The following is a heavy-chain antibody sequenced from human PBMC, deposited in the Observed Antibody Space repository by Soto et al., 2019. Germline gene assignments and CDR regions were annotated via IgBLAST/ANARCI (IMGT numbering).Heavy chain of an antibody. V-gene: IGHV4-61*01. CDR3: ARKLSSGWYVDY. J-gene: IGHJ4*02. Sequence: PSETLSLTCTVSGGSVSSGNYYWTWVRQPPGKGLEWIGEIYHSGSTNYNPSLKSRVTISVDTSKNQFSLKLNSVTAADTAVYYCARKLSSGWYVDYWGQGTPVTVSS. CDR1: GGSVSSGNYY. D-gene: IGHD6-19*01. CDR2: IYHSGST.